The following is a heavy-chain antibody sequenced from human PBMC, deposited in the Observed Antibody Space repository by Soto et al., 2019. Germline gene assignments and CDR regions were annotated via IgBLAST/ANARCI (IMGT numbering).Heavy chain of an antibody. D-gene: IGHD1-1*01. CDR2: FFYGGRT. CDR3: ATVASTHFDS. CDR1: GGSISSPSYN. J-gene: IGHJ4*02. Sequence: QVQLQQSGPGLLKPSETLSLTCTVSGGSISSPSYNWGWVRQPPGTGPEWIGSFFYGGRTHYSPSLESRLSISVDTARSQVSLILTSVTAADTAVYYCATVASTHFDSWGQGALVVVSS. V-gene: IGHV4-39*01.